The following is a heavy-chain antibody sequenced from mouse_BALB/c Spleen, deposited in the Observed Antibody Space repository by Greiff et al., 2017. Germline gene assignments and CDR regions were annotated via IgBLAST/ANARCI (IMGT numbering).Heavy chain of an antibody. Sequence: EVKLVESGGGLVKPGGSLKLSCAASGFTFSDYYMYWVRQTPEKRLEWVATISDGGSYTYYPDSVKGRFTISRDNAKNNLYLQMSSLKSEDTAMYYCARAPITTVVARNYAMDYWGQGTSVTVSS. CDR2: ISDGGSYT. D-gene: IGHD1-1*01. CDR1: GFTFSDYY. J-gene: IGHJ4*01. V-gene: IGHV5-4*02. CDR3: ARAPITTVVARNYAMDY.